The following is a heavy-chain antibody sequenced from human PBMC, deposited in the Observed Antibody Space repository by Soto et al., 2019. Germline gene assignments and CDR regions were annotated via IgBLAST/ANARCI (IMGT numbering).Heavy chain of an antibody. D-gene: IGHD3-10*01. V-gene: IGHV4-34*01. Sequence: QVQLQQWGAGLLKPSETLSLTCAVYGGSFSGYYWSWIRQPPGKGLEWIGEINHSGSTNYNPSLKSRVTISVDTSKNQFSLKLSSVTAADTAVYYCARSMVRHGDYWGQGTLVTVSS. CDR2: INHSGST. CDR3: ARSMVRHGDY. CDR1: GGSFSGYY. J-gene: IGHJ4*02.